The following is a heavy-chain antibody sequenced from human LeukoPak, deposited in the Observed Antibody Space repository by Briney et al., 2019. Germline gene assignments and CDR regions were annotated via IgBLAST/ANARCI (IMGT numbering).Heavy chain of an antibody. CDR1: GGSISRNH. V-gene: IGHV4-59*01. D-gene: IGHD2-8*02. Sequence: SETLSLTCTVSGGSISRNHWSWIRQPPGKGLEWIGYMYDSGSFNYSPSLKSRVTISVDTSKNQFSLKLNSVTAADTAVYYCARGYCTGNTCGAGWFDPRGQGTLVTVSS. CDR3: ARGYCTGNTCGAGWFDP. CDR2: MYDSGSF. J-gene: IGHJ5*02.